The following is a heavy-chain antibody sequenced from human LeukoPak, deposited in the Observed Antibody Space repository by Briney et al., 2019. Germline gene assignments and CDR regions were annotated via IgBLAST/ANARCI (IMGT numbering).Heavy chain of an antibody. CDR3: TTAGWELYYFDY. D-gene: IGHD1-26*01. V-gene: IGHV3-15*01. Sequence: GGCLRLSCAASGFTFSNAWMSWVREAPGKGLEWVGRIKSKTDGGTTDYAAPVKGRFTISRDDSKNTLYLQMNSLKTEDTALYYCTTAGWELYYFDYWGQGTLVTVSS. CDR2: IKSKTDGGTT. J-gene: IGHJ4*02. CDR1: GFTFSNAW.